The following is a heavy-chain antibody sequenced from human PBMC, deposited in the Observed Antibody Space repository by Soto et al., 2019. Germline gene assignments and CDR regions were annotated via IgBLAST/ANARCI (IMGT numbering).Heavy chain of an antibody. D-gene: IGHD4-17*01. Sequence: EVQLVESGGGLVKPGGSLRLSCAASGFTFSSFSMNWVRQAPGKGLEWVSSISGNSRYIYYADSQKGRFTVSRDNAKNSLYLQMNSLRAEDTAVYYCARDRGDYEGLVPYYFDHWGQGTRVTVSS. V-gene: IGHV3-21*02. CDR2: ISGNSRYI. CDR1: GFTFSSFS. CDR3: ARDRGDYEGLVPYYFDH. J-gene: IGHJ4*02.